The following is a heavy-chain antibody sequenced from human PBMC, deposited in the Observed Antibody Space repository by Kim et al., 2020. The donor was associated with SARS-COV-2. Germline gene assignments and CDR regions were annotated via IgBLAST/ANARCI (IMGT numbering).Heavy chain of an antibody. CDR1: GGSFSGYY. D-gene: IGHD3-10*01. V-gene: IGHV4-34*01. CDR3: ARDRMYYYGSGSYLVAFDI. CDR2: INHSGST. J-gene: IGHJ3*02. Sequence: SETLSLTCAVYGGSFSGYYWSWIRQPPGKGLEWIGEINHSGSTNYNPSLKSRVTISVDTSKNQFSLKLSSVTAADTAVYYCARDRMYYYGSGSYLVAFDIWGQGTMVTVSS.